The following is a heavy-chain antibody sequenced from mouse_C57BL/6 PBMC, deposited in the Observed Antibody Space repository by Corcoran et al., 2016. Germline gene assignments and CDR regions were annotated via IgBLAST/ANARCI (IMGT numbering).Heavy chain of an antibody. D-gene: IGHD3-2*02. CDR3: ARQDSSGLYAMDY. CDR2: INPYNGGT. J-gene: IGHJ4*01. CDR1: GYTFTDYY. Sequence: EVQLQQSGPVLVKPGASVKMSCKASGYTFTDYYMNWVKQSHGKSLEWIGVINPYNGGTSYNQKFKGKATLTVDKSSSTAYMELNSLTSEDSAVYYCARQDSSGLYAMDYWGQGTSVTVSS. V-gene: IGHV1-19*01.